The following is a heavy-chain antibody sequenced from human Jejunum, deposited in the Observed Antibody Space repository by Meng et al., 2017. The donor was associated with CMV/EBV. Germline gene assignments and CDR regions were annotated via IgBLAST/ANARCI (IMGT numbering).Heavy chain of an antibody. Sequence: QVQLVQSGAEVKKPGSSVKVPCKASGGTFSSYAISWVRQAPGQGLEWMGGIIPILGIANYAQKFQGRVTITADKSTSTAYMELSSLRSEDTAVYYCAREIVVVPAALNWFDPWGQGTLVTVVS. V-gene: IGHV1-69*10. D-gene: IGHD2-2*01. CDR2: IIPILGIA. J-gene: IGHJ5*02. CDR3: AREIVVVPAALNWFDP. CDR1: GGTFSSYA.